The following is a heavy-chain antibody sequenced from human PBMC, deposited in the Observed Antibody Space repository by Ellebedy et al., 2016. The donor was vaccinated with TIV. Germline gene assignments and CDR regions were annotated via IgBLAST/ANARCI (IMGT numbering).Heavy chain of an antibody. Sequence: GESLKISXAASGFTFSSYSLNWVRQAPGKGLEWVSYIRSSSRTKYYADSVKSRFTISRDNAKNSLYLQMNSLRDEDTAVYYCVIFDMDVWGKGTTVTVSS. V-gene: IGHV3-48*02. CDR2: IRSSSRTK. J-gene: IGHJ6*03. CDR3: VIFDMDV. CDR1: GFTFSSYS.